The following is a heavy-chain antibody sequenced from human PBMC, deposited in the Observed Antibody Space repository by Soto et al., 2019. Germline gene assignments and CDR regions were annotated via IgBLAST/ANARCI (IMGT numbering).Heavy chain of an antibody. CDR2: IWYDGSNK. CDR3: ARGLYYYDSSGYYPHFDY. V-gene: IGHV3-33*01. J-gene: IGHJ4*02. Sequence: GRSLRLSCAAAGCTFSSYGMRWLRQTTGKGLEWVAVIWYDGSNKYYADSVKGRFTISRDNSKNMLYLQMNSLRAEDTAVYYCARGLYYYDSSGYYPHFDYWGQGTLVTVSS. D-gene: IGHD3-22*01. CDR1: GCTFSSYG.